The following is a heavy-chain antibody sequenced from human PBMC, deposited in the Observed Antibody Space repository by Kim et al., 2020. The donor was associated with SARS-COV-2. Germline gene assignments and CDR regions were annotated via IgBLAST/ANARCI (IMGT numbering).Heavy chain of an antibody. D-gene: IGHD3-3*01. V-gene: IGHV3-53*04. J-gene: IGHJ4*02. CDR2: IYSGGST. Sequence: GGSLRLSCAASGFTVSSNYMSWVRQAPGKGLEWVSVIYSGGSTYYADSVKGRFTISRHNSKNTLYLQMNSRRAEDTAVYYCARDRNYDFWSGYYNVYWGRGTLVTVSS. CDR3: ARDRNYDFWSGYYNVY. CDR1: GFTVSSNY.